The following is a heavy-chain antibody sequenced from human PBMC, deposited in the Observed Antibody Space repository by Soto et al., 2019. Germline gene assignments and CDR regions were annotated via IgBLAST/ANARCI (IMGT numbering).Heavy chain of an antibody. CDR3: ATNLFSSTSRGSDFDP. Sequence: QVQLVQSGAEMKKPGASVKISCKASGYYFTGYYMHWVRQAPGQGLEWMGWINPNSGVTNYAQRFQGRVTMTRDTSIRTAYLEVKRLTSDDTAVYYCATNLFSSTSRGSDFDPWGQGTLVIVSS. CDR1: GYYFTGYY. D-gene: IGHD2-2*01. CDR2: INPNSGVT. V-gene: IGHV1-2*02. J-gene: IGHJ5*02.